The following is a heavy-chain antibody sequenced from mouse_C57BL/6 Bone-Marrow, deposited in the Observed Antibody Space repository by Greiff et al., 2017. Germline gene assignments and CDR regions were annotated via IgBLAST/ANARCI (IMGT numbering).Heavy chain of an antibody. V-gene: IGHV1-50*01. Sequence: QVQLQQPGAELVKPGASVKLSCKASGYTFTSYWMQWVKQRPGQGLEWIGEIDPSDSYTNYNQKFKGKATLTVDTSSSTAYIQLSSLTSEDSAVYYCASDYGNYAWGQGTLVTVSA. CDR3: ASDYGNYA. CDR2: IDPSDSYT. CDR1: GYTFTSYW. D-gene: IGHD2-1*01. J-gene: IGHJ3*01.